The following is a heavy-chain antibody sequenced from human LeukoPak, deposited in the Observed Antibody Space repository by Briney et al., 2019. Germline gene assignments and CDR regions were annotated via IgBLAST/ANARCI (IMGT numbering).Heavy chain of an antibody. CDR2: IYHGGTT. J-gene: IGHJ5*02. V-gene: IGHV4-4*02. Sequence: SGTLSLTCAVSGGSISSSNWWTWVRQPPGKGLEWIGEIYHGGTTIYNPSLKTRVTISLDRSKNHFSLKVRSVTAADTAVYYCATHMTTDWFDPWGQGTLVTVSS. CDR3: ATHMTTDWFDP. D-gene: IGHD4-17*01. CDR1: GGSISSSNW.